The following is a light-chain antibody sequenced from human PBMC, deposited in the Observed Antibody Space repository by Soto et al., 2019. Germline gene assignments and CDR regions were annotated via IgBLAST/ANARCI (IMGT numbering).Light chain of an antibody. J-gene: IGLJ1*01. CDR1: SSNIGSNT. V-gene: IGLV1-44*01. CDR3: AAWDDSLNGRV. CDR2: SNN. Sequence: QSVLTQPPSASGTPGQRVTISCSGSSSNIGSNTVNWYQQLPGTAPKLLLYSNNQRPSGVPDRFSGSKSGTSASLAISGLQSEGEADYYCAAWDDSLNGRVFGTGTKVTVL.